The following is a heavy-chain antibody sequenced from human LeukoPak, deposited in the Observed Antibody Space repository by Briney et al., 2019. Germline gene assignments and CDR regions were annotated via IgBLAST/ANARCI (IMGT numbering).Heavy chain of an antibody. Sequence: SETLSLTCTVSGGSISSSTYCWGWIRQPPGKGLEWIVSFYCSGSTYYNPSLKSRFTISVDTSKNQFSLKLSSVTAADTAVYYCARLRSPVTILYYFDYWGQGTLVTVSS. V-gene: IGHV4-39*01. J-gene: IGHJ4*02. CDR2: FYCSGST. CDR1: GGSISSSTYC. D-gene: IGHD4-17*01. CDR3: ARLRSPVTILYYFDY.